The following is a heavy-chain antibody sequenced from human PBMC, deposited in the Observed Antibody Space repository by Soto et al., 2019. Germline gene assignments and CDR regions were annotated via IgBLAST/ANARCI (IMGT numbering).Heavy chain of an antibody. J-gene: IGHJ4*02. CDR3: ASTYYNDSSGPFDY. Sequence: SETLSLTCTVSGGSISSGGYYWSWIRQHPGKGLEWIGYIYYSGSTYYTPSLESRVTISVDTSKNQFSLKLSSVTAADTAVYYCASTYYNDSSGPFDYWGQGILVSVSS. CDR2: IYYSGST. D-gene: IGHD3-22*01. CDR1: GGSISSGGYY. V-gene: IGHV4-31*03.